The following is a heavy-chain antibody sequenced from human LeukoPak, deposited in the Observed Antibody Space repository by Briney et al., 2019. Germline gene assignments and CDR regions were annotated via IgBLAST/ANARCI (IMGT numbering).Heavy chain of an antibody. J-gene: IGHJ4*02. CDR1: GGTFSSYA. CDR3: AREMVVGSGYTLFDY. CDR2: IIPIFGTA. Sequence: ASVKVSCKASGGTFSSYAISWVRQAPGQGLEWMGGIIPIFGTANYAQKFQGRVTITADESTSTAYMELSSLRSEDTAVYYGAREMVVGSGYTLFDYWGQGTLVTVSS. V-gene: IGHV1-69*13. D-gene: IGHD5-12*01.